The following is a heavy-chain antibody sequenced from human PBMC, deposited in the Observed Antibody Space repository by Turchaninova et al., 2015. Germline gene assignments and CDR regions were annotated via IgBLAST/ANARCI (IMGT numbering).Heavy chain of an antibody. CDR2: MYQGGST. J-gene: IGHJ3*02. D-gene: IGHD4-17*01. CDR3: ARKTTDDDSFDI. V-gene: IGHV4-30-2*01. Sequence: QLQLQESGSGLVKPSQTLSLTCAVSGGSISSGGYSWSCIRQPPGKGLEWRGYMYQGGSTYYNPSLKIRVTISGDRSKNQFSLEVSSVTAADTAIYYCARKTTDDDSFDIWGQGTLVTVSS. CDR1: GGSISSGGYS.